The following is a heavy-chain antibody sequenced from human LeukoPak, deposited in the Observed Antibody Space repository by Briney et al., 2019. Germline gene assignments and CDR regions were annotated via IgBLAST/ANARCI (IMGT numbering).Heavy chain of an antibody. CDR3: ARDRGIAAPYYFDY. J-gene: IGHJ4*02. V-gene: IGHV4-61*02. CDR2: IYTSGST. CDR1: GGSISSGSYY. Sequence: SQTLSLTCTVAGGSISSGSYYWSWIRQPAGKGLEWIGRIYTSGSTNYNPSLKSRVTISVDTSKNQFSLKLSSVTAADTAVYYCARDRGIAAPYYFDYWGQGTLVTVSS. D-gene: IGHD6-13*01.